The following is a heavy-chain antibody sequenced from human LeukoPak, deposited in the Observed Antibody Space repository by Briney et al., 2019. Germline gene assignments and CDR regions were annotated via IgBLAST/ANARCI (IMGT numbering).Heavy chain of an antibody. CDR2: INHSGST. CDR1: GGSFSGYY. CDR3: ARRYSSSAGPHRGISGMDV. J-gene: IGHJ6*02. V-gene: IGHV4-34*01. D-gene: IGHD6-13*01. Sequence: SETLSLTCAVYGGSFSGYYWSWIRQPPGKGLEWIGEINHSGSTNYNPSLKSRVTISVDTSKNQFSLKLSSVTAAETAVYYCARRYSSSAGPHRGISGMDVWGQGTTVTVSS.